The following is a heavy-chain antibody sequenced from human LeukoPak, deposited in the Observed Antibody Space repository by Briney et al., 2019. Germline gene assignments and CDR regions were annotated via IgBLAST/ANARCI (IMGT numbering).Heavy chain of an antibody. Sequence: ASVKVSCKGSGYTFTNYAMHWVRQAPGQRLEWMGWINIDNGNTKYSQEFQGRVTITRDTSASAVYMELSSLRSEDKAVYYCARGTTITFGGVFVVPGGIDYWGQGTLVTVSS. V-gene: IGHV1-3*03. D-gene: IGHD3-16*02. J-gene: IGHJ4*02. CDR3: ARGTTITFGGVFVVPGGIDY. CDR2: INIDNGNT. CDR1: GYTFTNYA.